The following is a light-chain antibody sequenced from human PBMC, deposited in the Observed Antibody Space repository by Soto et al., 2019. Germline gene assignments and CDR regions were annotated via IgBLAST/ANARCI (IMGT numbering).Light chain of an antibody. Sequence: AIQLTQSPSSLSASVGDRVSITCRASTGIRTDLSWYQQKPGKAPKLLIYAASTLQSGVPSRFSGSGSGTDFTLTISCLQSEDFATYYCQQYYSYLSITFGQGTRLEIK. V-gene: IGKV1-6*01. CDR3: QQYYSYLSIT. CDR1: TGIRTD. J-gene: IGKJ5*01. CDR2: AAS.